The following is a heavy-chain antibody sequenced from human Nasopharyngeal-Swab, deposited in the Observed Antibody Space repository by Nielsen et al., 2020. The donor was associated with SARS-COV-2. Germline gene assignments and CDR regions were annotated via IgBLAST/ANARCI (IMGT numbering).Heavy chain of an antibody. J-gene: IGHJ2*01. Sequence: SLKISCGASGFSFSTAVMYWVRRAPGAGLEWVAALGDGGTYTSYADSVKGRFTLSRDNSKNTLYLQMNSLRAEDTAVYYCARDQWFGELSINWYFDLWGRGTLVTVSS. CDR1: GFSFSTAV. V-gene: IGHV3-33*08. D-gene: IGHD3-10*01. CDR2: LGDGGTYT. CDR3: ARDQWFGELSINWYFDL.